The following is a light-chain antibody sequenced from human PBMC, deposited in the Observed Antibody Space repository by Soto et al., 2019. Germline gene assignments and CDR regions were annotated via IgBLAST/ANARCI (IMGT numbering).Light chain of an antibody. V-gene: IGKV1-12*01. Sequence: DIQMTQSPSSVSASVGDRVTITCRASQDISSWLAWYQQKPGKAPKLLIYAASSLQSGVPSRFSGSGSETDFTLTINSLQPQDFASYYCQQTNSFPITFGQGTRLQIK. CDR3: QQTNSFPIT. J-gene: IGKJ5*01. CDR2: AAS. CDR1: QDISSW.